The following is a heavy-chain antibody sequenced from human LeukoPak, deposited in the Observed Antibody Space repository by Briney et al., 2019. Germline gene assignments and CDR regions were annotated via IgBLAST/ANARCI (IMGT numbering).Heavy chain of an antibody. D-gene: IGHD2-2*01. CDR3: AEDLLALYCSSTSCSVYYYYYGMDV. CDR1: GFTFGSYA. V-gene: IGHV3-23*01. CDR2: ISGSGGST. Sequence: GGSLRLSCAASGFTFGSYAMSWVRQAPGKGLEWVSAISGSGGSTYYADSVKGRFTISRDNSKNTLYLQMNSLRAEDTAVYYCAEDLLALYCSSTSCSVYYYYYGMDVWGQGTTVTVSS. J-gene: IGHJ6*02.